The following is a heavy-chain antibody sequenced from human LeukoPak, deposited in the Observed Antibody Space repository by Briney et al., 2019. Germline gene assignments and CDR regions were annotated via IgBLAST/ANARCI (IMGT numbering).Heavy chain of an antibody. CDR3: ARAVRSGSFPYYYYGMDV. Sequence: AGSLRLYCAASGFTFSTYWMYWVRPAPGKGLVWILSINRDGSSTSYADSVKGRFTISRDNAKNTLFLQMSSLRAEDTAVYYCARAVRSGSFPYYYYGMDVWGQGTTVTVSS. CDR2: INRDGSST. CDR1: GFTFSTYW. V-gene: IGHV3-74*01. D-gene: IGHD3-22*01. J-gene: IGHJ6*02.